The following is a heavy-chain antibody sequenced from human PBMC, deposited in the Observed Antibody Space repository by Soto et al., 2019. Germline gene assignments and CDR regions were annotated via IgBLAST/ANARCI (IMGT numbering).Heavy chain of an antibody. CDR2: ISYDGSDK. V-gene: IGHV3-30*03. D-gene: IGHD5-18*01. Sequence: QEQLVESGGGVVQPGRSLRLSCAASGLTLRNYGMHWVRQAPGKGLEWVAVISYDGSDKYYADSVKGRFTISRDNSKNTLYLQMHSLRGEDTAVYYCAIVGYGSLIHCYGMDVWGQGTTVTVSS. CDR3: AIVGYGSLIHCYGMDV. CDR1: GLTLRNYG. J-gene: IGHJ6*02.